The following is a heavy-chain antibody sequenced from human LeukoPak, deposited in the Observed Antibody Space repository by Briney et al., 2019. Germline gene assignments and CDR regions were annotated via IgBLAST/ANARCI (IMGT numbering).Heavy chain of an antibody. V-gene: IGHV1-18*01. J-gene: IGHJ3*02. CDR2: IGAFNGYT. Sequence: GASVKVSCKATGDTSTNYAIVWVRQAPGQGLEWMGWIGAFNGYTNYAQKLQGRVTLTTDTSTSTVYMELRSLRSDDTAVYYCARAPPDAFDIWGQGTMVTVSS. CDR3: ARAPPDAFDI. CDR1: GDTSTNYA.